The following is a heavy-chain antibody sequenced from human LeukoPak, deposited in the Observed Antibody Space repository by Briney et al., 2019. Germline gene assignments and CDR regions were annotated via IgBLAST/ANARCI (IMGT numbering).Heavy chain of an antibody. Sequence: SVKVSCKASGGTFSSYAISWVRQAPGQGLEWMGRIIPILGIANYAQKFQGRVTITADKSTSTAYMELSSLRSEDAAVYYCARRAPTQRSYYYYYGMDVWGQGTTVTVSS. CDR1: GGTFSSYA. CDR2: IIPILGIA. CDR3: ARRAPTQRSYYYYYGMDV. J-gene: IGHJ6*02. D-gene: IGHD6-13*01. V-gene: IGHV1-69*04.